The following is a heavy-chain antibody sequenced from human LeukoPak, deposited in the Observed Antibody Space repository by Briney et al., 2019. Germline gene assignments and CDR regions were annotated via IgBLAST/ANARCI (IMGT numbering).Heavy chain of an antibody. Sequence: GGSLRLSCAASGLTFRNYAMSWVRQAPGKGLEWVSAINDGGDSTYYADSVRGRFTISRDNSKNTPYLQMNSLRAEDTAVYYCAKSRIVGAAPFDYWGQGTLVTVSS. CDR3: AKSRIVGAAPFDY. J-gene: IGHJ4*02. CDR1: GLTFRNYA. D-gene: IGHD1-26*01. CDR2: INDGGDST. V-gene: IGHV3-23*01.